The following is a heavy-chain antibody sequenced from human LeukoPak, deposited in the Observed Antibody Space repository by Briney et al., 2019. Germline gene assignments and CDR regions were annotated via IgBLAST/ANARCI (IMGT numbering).Heavy chain of an antibody. J-gene: IGHJ6*03. Sequence: PSETLSLTCTVSGGSISSYYWSWIRQPAGKGLEWIGRIYTSGSTNYNPSLKSRVTMSVDTSKNQFSLKLSSVTAADTAVYYCARDTGAAAGTGYYYYYYMDVWGKGTTVTVSS. D-gene: IGHD6-13*01. CDR1: GGSISSYY. CDR2: IYTSGST. CDR3: ARDTGAAAGTGYYYYYYMDV. V-gene: IGHV4-4*07.